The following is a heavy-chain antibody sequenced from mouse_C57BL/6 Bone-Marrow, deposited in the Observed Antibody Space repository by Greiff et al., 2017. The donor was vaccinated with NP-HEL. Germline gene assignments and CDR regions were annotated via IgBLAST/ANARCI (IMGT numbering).Heavy chain of an antibody. CDR1: GYAFSSYW. V-gene: IGHV1-80*01. J-gene: IGHJ4*01. D-gene: IGHD1-1*01. CDR2: IYPGDGDT. Sequence: VQLQQSGAELVKPGASVKISCKASGYAFSSYWMNWVKERPGKGLEWIGQIYPGDGDTKYNGKFKGKATLTADNSSSTASMQVRSLTSEDSSVYFCARGDYGSSRFGYAMDYWGQGTSVTVSS. CDR3: ARGDYGSSRFGYAMDY.